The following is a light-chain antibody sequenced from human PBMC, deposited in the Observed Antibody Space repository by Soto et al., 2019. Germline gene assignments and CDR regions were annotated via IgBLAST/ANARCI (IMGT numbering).Light chain of an antibody. Sequence: EIVLTQSPVTLSLSPGERATLSCRASQSVASYFAWYQQKPGQAPRLLIYDASSRATGIPARFSASGSGTDFTLTISSLEPEDFAVYYCQQRSDWPSTFGGGTRVEIK. J-gene: IGKJ4*01. CDR1: QSVASY. CDR2: DAS. CDR3: QQRSDWPST. V-gene: IGKV3-11*01.